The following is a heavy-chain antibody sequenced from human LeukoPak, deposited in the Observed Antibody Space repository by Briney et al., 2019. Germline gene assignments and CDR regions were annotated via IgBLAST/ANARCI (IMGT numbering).Heavy chain of an antibody. CDR2: INHSGST. J-gene: IGHJ4*02. D-gene: IGHD6-19*01. V-gene: IGHV4-34*01. Sequence: PSETLSLTCAVYGGSFSGYYWSWIRQPPGKGLEWIGEINHSGSTNYNPSLKSRVTISVDTSKNQFSLKLSSVTAADTAVYYCARRSGWYPLGYWGQGTLVTVSS. CDR3: ARRSGWYPLGY. CDR1: GGSFSGYY.